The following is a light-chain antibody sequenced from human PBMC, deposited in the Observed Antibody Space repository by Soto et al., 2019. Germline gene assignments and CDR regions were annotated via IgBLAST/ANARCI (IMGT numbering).Light chain of an antibody. CDR2: TAP. CDR1: QGISSS. V-gene: IGKV1-9*01. CDR3: LQHNNYPPT. Sequence: DIQLTQSPSFLSSSLGDRVTITCRASQGISSSLAWYQQRAGKAPKFLIYTAPTLQSGVPSRFSDSGSGTEFTLTISSLKNEDFATYFCLQHNNYPPTFGQGTKVEIK. J-gene: IGKJ1*01.